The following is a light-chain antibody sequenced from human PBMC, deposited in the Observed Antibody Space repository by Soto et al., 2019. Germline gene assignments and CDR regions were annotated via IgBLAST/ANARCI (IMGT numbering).Light chain of an antibody. CDR1: QSVTNS. J-gene: IGKJ4*01. CDR2: DAS. Sequence: EIVLTQSPVTLSLSPGERATLSCRASQSVTNSLAWNQQKPGQAPRLLVYDASNRATGIPTRFSGSGSGTDFTLTISNLEPEDFAVYYCQQHISWPLTFGGGTKVDIK. CDR3: QQHISWPLT. V-gene: IGKV3-11*01.